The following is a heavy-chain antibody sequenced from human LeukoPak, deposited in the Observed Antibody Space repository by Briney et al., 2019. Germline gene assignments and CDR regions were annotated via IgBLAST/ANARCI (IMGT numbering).Heavy chain of an antibody. CDR1: GFTFSSYA. D-gene: IGHD2-21*02. J-gene: IGHJ4*02. CDR3: ARVTAYCGGDCYSEDY. Sequence: PGGSLRLSCAASGFTFSSYAMTWARQAPGKGLEWVSTVDGSGRSTYYADSVKGRFTISRDNAKNSLYLQMNSLRDEDTAVYYCARVTAYCGGDCYSEDYWGQGTLVTVSS. CDR2: VDGSGRST. V-gene: IGHV3-23*01.